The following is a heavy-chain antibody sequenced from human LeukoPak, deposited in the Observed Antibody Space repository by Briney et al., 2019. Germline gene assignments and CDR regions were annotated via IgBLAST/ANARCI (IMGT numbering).Heavy chain of an antibody. CDR1: GYTFTSYG. D-gene: IGHD3-22*01. CDR2: ISAYNGNT. CDR3: ATGVVVTPYDAFDI. V-gene: IGHV1-18*01. Sequence: VASVKVSCKASGYTFTSYGISWVRQAPGQGLEWMGWISAYNGNTNYAQKLQGRVTMTTDTSTSTAYMELRSLRSDDTAVYYCATGVVVTPYDAFDIWGQGTMVTVSS. J-gene: IGHJ3*02.